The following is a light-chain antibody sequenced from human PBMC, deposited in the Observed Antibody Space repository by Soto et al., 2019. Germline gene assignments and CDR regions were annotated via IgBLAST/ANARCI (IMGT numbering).Light chain of an antibody. J-gene: IGKJ1*01. Sequence: IQLTQSPSTPSGAVGDRVTITCRASQGGSTWLAWYQQRPSQAPKLLVYEASKLQSGVPSRFSASGSVRDFTLTISSLQPEDSATYYCQQYYDFRTFGQGTKVDIK. CDR3: QQYYDFRT. V-gene: IGKV1-5*03. CDR1: QGGSTW. CDR2: EAS.